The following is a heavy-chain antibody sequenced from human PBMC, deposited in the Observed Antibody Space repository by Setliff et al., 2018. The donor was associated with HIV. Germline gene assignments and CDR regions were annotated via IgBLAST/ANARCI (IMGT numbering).Heavy chain of an antibody. CDR3: ARDIGIRIMVAASDAFDI. CDR2: ISSSSSTI. V-gene: IGHV3-48*01. Sequence: PGESLTISCAAAGFTFSGYRMNWVRQAPGKGLEWVSYISSSSSTIYYADSVKGRFTISRDNAKNSLFLQMNSLRAEDTAVYYCARDIGIRIMVAASDAFDIWGQGTMVTVSS. J-gene: IGHJ3*02. D-gene: IGHD2-8*01. CDR1: GFTFSGYR.